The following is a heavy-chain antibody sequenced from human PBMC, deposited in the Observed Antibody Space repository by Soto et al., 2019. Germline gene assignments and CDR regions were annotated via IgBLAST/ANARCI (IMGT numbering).Heavy chain of an antibody. CDR1: GCYLSNYY. J-gene: IGHJ3*02. D-gene: IGHD4-17*01. CDR2: IYYSGST. Sequence: SETLSLTSTFAGCYLSNYYWSWLRPTPGKGLEWIGYIYYSGSTNYNPSLKSRVTISVDTSKNQFSLKLSSVTAADTAVYSCASETTVTDVFDIWVQGTMVTVSS. CDR3: ASETTVTDVFDI. V-gene: IGHV4-59*01.